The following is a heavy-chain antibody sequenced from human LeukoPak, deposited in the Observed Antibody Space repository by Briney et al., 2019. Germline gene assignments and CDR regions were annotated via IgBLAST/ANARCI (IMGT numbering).Heavy chain of an antibody. V-gene: IGHV1-2*02. CDR3: AREYNWNRFFDS. J-gene: IGHJ4*02. CDR2: INPNSGDT. D-gene: IGHD1-20*01. CDR1: GYTFTDYY. Sequence: ASVKVSGKASGYTFTDYYMHWVRQAPGQGLEWMGWINPNSGDTKYAQNFQGRVTMTRDTSISTAYMELSRLRSDDTAIYYCAREYNWNRFFDSWGQGTLVTVSS.